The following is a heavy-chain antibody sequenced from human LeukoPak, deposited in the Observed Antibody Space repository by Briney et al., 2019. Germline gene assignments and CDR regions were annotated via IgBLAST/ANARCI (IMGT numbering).Heavy chain of an antibody. CDR3: ARLHHDSSGYYHVDY. CDR1: GYTFTNYA. CDR2: INTNTGNP. Sequence: ASVKVSCKASGYTFTNYAMNWVRQAPGQGLEWMGWINTNTGNPTYAQGFTGRFAFSLDTSVSTAYLQISSLKAEDTAVYYCARLHHDSSGYYHVDYWGQGTLVTVSS. D-gene: IGHD3-22*01. V-gene: IGHV7-4-1*02. J-gene: IGHJ4*02.